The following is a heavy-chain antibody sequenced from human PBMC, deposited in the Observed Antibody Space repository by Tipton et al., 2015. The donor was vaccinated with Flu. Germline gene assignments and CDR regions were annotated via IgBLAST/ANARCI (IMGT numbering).Heavy chain of an antibody. D-gene: IGHD1-26*01. CDR3: ARGPESIVGATRGWFDP. CDR1: GGSFSGCY. J-gene: IGHJ5*02. Sequence: TLSLTCAVYGGSFSGCYWSWIRQPPGKGLEWIGEINHSGSANYNPSLKSRVTISVDTSKNQFSLKLSSVTAADTAVYYCARGPESIVGATRGWFDPWGQGTLATVSS. V-gene: IGHV4-34*01. CDR2: INHSGSA.